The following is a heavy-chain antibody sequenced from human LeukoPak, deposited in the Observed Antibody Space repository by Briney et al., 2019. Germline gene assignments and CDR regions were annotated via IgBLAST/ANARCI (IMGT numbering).Heavy chain of an antibody. CDR1: GYTFTNYA. CDR3: ARDGHRRYYYDSSGREHAFDI. Sequence: ASVKVSCKASGYTFTNYAIHWVRQAPGQRPEWLAWINAANGYAGYSHHLQGRVIITRGTSTSTVYMEVRSLRSDDTAVYYCARDGHRRYYYDSSGREHAFDIWGQGTMVTVSA. CDR2: INAANGYA. V-gene: IGHV1-3*01. J-gene: IGHJ3*02. D-gene: IGHD3-22*01.